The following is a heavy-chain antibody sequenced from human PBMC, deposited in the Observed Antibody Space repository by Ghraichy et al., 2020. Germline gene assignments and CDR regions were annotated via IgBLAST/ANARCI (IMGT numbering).Heavy chain of an antibody. CDR2: ISSSSSYI. V-gene: IGHV3-21*01. Sequence: GESLNISCAASGFTFSSYSMNWVRQAPGKGLEWVSSISSSSSYIYYADSVKGRFTISRDNAKNSLYLQMNSLRAEDTAVYYCARAPSTTGTTCLYYWGQGTLVTVSS. J-gene: IGHJ4*02. CDR1: GFTFSSYS. CDR3: ARAPSTTGTTCLYY. D-gene: IGHD1-1*01.